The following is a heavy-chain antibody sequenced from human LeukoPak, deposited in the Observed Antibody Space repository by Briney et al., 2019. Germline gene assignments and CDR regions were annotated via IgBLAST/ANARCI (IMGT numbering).Heavy chain of an antibody. CDR3: ARDADIVLMVYVV. Sequence: GASVKVSCKASGYTFSGYYIHWVRQAPGQGLEWMGWINPNTGGTNYAEKFQGRVTMTRDTSISTAYMELSRLRSDDTAVYYCARDADIVLMVYVVWGQGTLVTVSS. V-gene: IGHV1-2*02. J-gene: IGHJ4*02. D-gene: IGHD2-8*01. CDR2: INPNTGGT. CDR1: GYTFSGYY.